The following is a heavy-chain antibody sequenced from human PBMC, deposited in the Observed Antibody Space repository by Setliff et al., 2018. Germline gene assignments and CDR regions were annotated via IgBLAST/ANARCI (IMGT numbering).Heavy chain of an antibody. D-gene: IGHD2-2*01. J-gene: IGHJ4*02. CDR1: GFRFSSNG. CDR2: IRYDGSNI. Sequence: LRLSCAASGFRFSSNGMHWVRRAPGKGLEWVAFIRYDGSNIDYIDSVKGRFTISRDNSKNTLDLHMNSLRAEDTAAYYCAKPLALSPSYWGQGTLVTVSS. CDR3: AKPLALSPSY. V-gene: IGHV3-30*02.